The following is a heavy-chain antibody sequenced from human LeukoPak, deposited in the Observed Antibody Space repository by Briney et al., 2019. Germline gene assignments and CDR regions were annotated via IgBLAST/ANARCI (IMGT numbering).Heavy chain of an antibody. CDR3: ARVEERDAFDI. V-gene: IGHV4-34*01. CDR1: GGSFSGYY. Sequence: SETLSLTCAGYGGSFSGYYWSWIRQPPGKGLEWIGEINHSGSTDYNPSFKSRVTISVDTSKNQFSLKLSSVTAADTAVYYCARVEERDAFDIWGQGTMVTVSS. J-gene: IGHJ3*02. CDR2: INHSGST.